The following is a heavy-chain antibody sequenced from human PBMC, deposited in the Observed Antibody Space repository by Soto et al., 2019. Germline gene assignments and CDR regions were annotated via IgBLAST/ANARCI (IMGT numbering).Heavy chain of an antibody. D-gene: IGHD4-4*01. CDR3: AKRGRHSNYVLDYYYYYYMDV. Sequence: GGSLRLSCAASGFTFSSYAMSWVRQAPGKGLEWVSAISGSGGSTYYADSVKGRFTISRDNSKNTLYLQMNSLRAEDTAVYYCAKRGRHSNYVLDYYYYYYMDVWGKGTTVTVSS. V-gene: IGHV3-23*01. CDR2: ISGSGGST. J-gene: IGHJ6*03. CDR1: GFTFSSYA.